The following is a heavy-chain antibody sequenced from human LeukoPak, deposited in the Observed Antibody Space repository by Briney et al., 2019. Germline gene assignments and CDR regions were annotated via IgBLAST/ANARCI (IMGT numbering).Heavy chain of an antibody. CDR1: GGSFSGYY. J-gene: IGHJ6*02. CDR3: ARAPLCSSTSCYSGYYGMDV. Sequence: SETLSLTCAVYGGSFSGYYWSWIRQPPGRGLEWIGEINHSGSTNYNPSLKSRVTISVDTSKNQFSLRLNSVTAADTAVYYCARAPLCSSTSCYSGYYGMDVWGQGTTVTVSS. V-gene: IGHV4-34*01. CDR2: INHSGST. D-gene: IGHD2-2*01.